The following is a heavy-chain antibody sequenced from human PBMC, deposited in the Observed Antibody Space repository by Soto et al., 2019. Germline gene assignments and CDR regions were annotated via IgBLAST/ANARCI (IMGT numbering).Heavy chain of an antibody. CDR2: IYYSGST. Sequence: PSETLSLTCTVSGGSISSSSCYWGWIRQPPGKGLEWIGNIYYSGSTYYNPSLKSRVTMSVDTSKNQFSVKLTSVTAADTAVYYCARGWMATSPRYYDYWGQGTLVTVSS. J-gene: IGHJ4*02. V-gene: IGHV4-39*01. D-gene: IGHD5-12*01. CDR3: ARGWMATSPRYYDY. CDR1: GGSISSSSCY.